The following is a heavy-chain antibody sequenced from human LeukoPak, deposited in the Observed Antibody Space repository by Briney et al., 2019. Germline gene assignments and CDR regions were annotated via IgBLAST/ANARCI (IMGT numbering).Heavy chain of an antibody. CDR2: INSDGSST. Sequence: PGGSLRLSCAASGFTFSSYWMHWVRQAPGKGLVWVSRINSDGSSTSYADSVKGRFTISRDNAKNTLYLQMNSLRAEDTAVYYCAREGSIVVVAYYFDYWGQGTLVTVSS. D-gene: IGHD2-15*01. CDR3: AREGSIVVVAYYFDY. J-gene: IGHJ4*02. V-gene: IGHV3-74*01. CDR1: GFTFSSYW.